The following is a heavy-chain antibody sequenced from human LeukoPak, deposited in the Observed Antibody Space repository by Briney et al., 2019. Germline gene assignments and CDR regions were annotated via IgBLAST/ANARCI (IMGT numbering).Heavy chain of an antibody. CDR2: IYYSGIT. CDR3: ARGDGDYYPSAY. D-gene: IGHD4-17*01. Sequence: SETLSLTCTVSGGSLGTYYWSWIRQPPGKGLEWIGYIYYSGITNYNPSLKSRVTISVDTSKNQFSLKLSSVTAADTAVYYCARGDGDYYPSAYWGQGALVTVSS. CDR1: GGSLGTYY. J-gene: IGHJ4*02. V-gene: IGHV4-59*01.